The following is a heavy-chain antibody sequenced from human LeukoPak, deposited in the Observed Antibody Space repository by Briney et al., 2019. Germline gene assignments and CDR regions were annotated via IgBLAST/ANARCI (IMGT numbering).Heavy chain of an antibody. V-gene: IGHV4-34*01. J-gene: IGHJ3*02. D-gene: IGHD3-22*01. CDR1: GGSFSGYY. Sequence: PSETLSLTCAVYGGSFSGYYWSRIRQPPGKGLEWIGEINHSGSTNYNPSLKSRVTISVDTSKNQFSLKLSSVTAADTAVYYCARFPVLAYYYDSSTIKAAFDIWGQGTMVTVSS. CDR3: ARFPVLAYYYDSSTIKAAFDI. CDR2: INHSGST.